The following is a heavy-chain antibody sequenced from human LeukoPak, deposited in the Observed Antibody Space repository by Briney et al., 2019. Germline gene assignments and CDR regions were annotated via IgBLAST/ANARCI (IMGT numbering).Heavy chain of an antibody. Sequence: PGGSLSLSCAASGFRFSSYWMTWIRQAPGKGLEWVANIKQDGSEEYYVDSVEGRFTIFSDNAESSLYLQMNSLRAEDTAVYYCARGPLLGYYYYHMDVWGEGTTVTVSS. V-gene: IGHV3-7*04. CDR2: IKQDGSEE. J-gene: IGHJ6*03. CDR1: GFRFSSYW. CDR3: ARGPLLGYYYYHMDV. D-gene: IGHD2-8*02.